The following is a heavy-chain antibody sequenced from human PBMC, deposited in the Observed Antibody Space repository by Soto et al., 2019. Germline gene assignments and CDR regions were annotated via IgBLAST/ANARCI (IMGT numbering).Heavy chain of an antibody. D-gene: IGHD2-2*01. CDR1: GFTFSSYA. J-gene: IGHJ6*02. Sequence: EVQLLESGGGLVQPGGSLRLSCAASGFTFSSYAVSWVRQAPGKGLEWVSAISGSGGSTYYADSVKGRFTISRDNSKNTLYLQMNSLRAEDTAVYYCAKHPGYCSSTSCYYGMDVWGQGTTVTVSS. CDR3: AKHPGYCSSTSCYYGMDV. V-gene: IGHV3-23*01. CDR2: ISGSGGST.